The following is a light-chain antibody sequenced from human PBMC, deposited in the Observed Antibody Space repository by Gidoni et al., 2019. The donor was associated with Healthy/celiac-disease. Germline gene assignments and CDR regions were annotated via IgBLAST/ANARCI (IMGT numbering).Light chain of an antibody. CDR3: QQYNNWPRT. J-gene: IGKJ1*01. CDR2: GAS. Sequence: EIVMTQSPATLSVSPGERATLSCRASQSVSSNLAWYQQKPGQAPRLLSYGASTRATGIPARFSGSESGTVFTLTISSLQSEDFAVYYCQQYNNWPRTFGPGTKVEIK. V-gene: IGKV3-15*01. CDR1: QSVSSN.